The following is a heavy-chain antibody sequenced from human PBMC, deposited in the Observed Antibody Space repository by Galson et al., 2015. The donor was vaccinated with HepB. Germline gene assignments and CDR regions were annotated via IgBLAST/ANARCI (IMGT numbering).Heavy chain of an antibody. V-gene: IGHV1-3*01. Sequence: SVKVSCKASGYTFTSYAMHWVRQAPGQRLEWMGWINAGNGNTKYSQKFQGRVTITRDTSASTAYMELSSLRSEDTAVYYCARDSPPTNAPYSSSWYPFDYWGQGTLVTVSS. J-gene: IGHJ4*02. D-gene: IGHD6-13*01. CDR2: INAGNGNT. CDR1: GYTFTSYA. CDR3: ARDSPPTNAPYSSSWYPFDY.